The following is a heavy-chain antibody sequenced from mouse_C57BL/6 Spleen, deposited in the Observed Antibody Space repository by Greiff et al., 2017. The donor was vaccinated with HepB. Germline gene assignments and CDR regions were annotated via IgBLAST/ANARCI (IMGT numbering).Heavy chain of an antibody. Sequence: VQLQQSGAELVKPGASVKLSCKASGYTFTSYWMHWVKQRPGQGLEWIGMIHPNSGSTNYNEKFKSKATLTVDKSSSTAYMQLSSLTSEDSAVYYGARSAYDLWWYFDVWGTGTTVTVSS. V-gene: IGHV1-64*01. CDR3: ARSAYDLWWYFDV. CDR2: IHPNSGST. D-gene: IGHD2-4*01. J-gene: IGHJ1*03. CDR1: GYTFTSYW.